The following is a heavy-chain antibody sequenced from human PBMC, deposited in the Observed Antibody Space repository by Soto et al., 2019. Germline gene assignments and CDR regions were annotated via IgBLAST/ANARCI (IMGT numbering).Heavy chain of an antibody. V-gene: IGHV4-34*01. CDR2: INHSGST. Sequence: PSETLSLTCAVYGGSFSGYYWSWIRQPPGKGLEWIGEINHSGSTNYNPSLKSRVTISVDTSKNQFSLKLSSVTAADTAVYYCATSPLISSGYSAPRFWGQGTMVTVYS. CDR1: GGSFSGYY. CDR3: ATSPLISSGYSAPRF. J-gene: IGHJ4*02. D-gene: IGHD3-22*01.